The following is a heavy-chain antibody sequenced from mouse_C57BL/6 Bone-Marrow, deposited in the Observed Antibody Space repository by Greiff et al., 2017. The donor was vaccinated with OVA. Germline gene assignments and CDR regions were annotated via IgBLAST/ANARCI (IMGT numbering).Heavy chain of an antibody. CDR3: ARHRGNQSPYWYFDV. V-gene: IGHV5-12*01. Sequence: EVMLVESGGGLVQPGGSLKLSCAASGFTFSDYYMYWVRQTPEKRLEWVAYISNGGGSTYYPDTVKGRFTISRDNAKNTLYLQMSRLKSEDTAMYYCARHRGNQSPYWYFDVWGTGTTVTVSS. CDR1: GFTFSDYY. D-gene: IGHD2-1*01. J-gene: IGHJ1*03. CDR2: ISNGGGST.